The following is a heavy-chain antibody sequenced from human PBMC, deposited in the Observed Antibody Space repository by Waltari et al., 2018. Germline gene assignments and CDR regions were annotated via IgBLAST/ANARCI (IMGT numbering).Heavy chain of an antibody. V-gene: IGHV1-69*08. CDR1: GGPFSSYT. CDR3: ARDFRNDYGDLYYFDY. CDR2: IIPTLCIA. J-gene: IGHJ4*02. Sequence: QVQLVQSGAEVKKPGSSVKVSCKASGGPFSSYTLRWVRQAPGKGVEWMGRIIPTLCIANYAQKFQGRVTITADKSTSTAYMELSSLRSEDTAVYYCARDFRNDYGDLYYFDYWGQGTLVTVSS. D-gene: IGHD4-17*01.